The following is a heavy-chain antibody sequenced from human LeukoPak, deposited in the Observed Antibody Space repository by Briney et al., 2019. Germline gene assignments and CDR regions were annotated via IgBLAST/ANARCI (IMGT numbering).Heavy chain of an antibody. J-gene: IGHJ4*02. V-gene: IGHV3-21*01. CDR2: ISSSSSYI. D-gene: IGHD4-17*01. CDR3: ARLTTTVTTPFDY. Sequence: AGSLRLSCAASGFTFSIYNMNWVRQAPGKGLEGVSSISSSSSYIYYADSVKGRFTISRDNAKNSLYLQMNSLRAEDTAVYYCARLTTTVTTPFDYWGQGTLVTVSS. CDR1: GFTFSIYN.